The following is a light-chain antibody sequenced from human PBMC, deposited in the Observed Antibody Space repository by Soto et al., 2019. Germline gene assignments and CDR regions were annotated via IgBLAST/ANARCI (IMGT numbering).Light chain of an antibody. CDR2: GAS. CDR1: QSVRTK. CDR3: QQYNSWPPIT. Sequence: EIVMTQSPGTLSVSPGEGATLFCRASQSVRTKLAWYQQRAGQAPRLLIYGASTRATGIPDRFSGSGSGTEFTLTISSLQSEDFAVYYCQQYNSWPPITFCQGTRLEIK. V-gene: IGKV3-15*01. J-gene: IGKJ5*01.